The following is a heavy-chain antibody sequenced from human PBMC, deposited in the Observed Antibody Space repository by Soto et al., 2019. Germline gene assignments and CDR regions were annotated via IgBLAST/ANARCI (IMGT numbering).Heavy chain of an antibody. Sequence: SETLSLTCAVSGGSFISNNWWTWVRQPPGQGLEWIGEIYRTGSTNYNPSLKSRVTISLDKSVNQFSLKVTSLTAADTAVYYCASRDPGTSVDYWGQGTLVTVSS. CDR2: IYRTGST. V-gene: IGHV4-4*02. J-gene: IGHJ4*02. CDR3: ASRDPGTSVDY. CDR1: GGSFISNNW. D-gene: IGHD1-7*01.